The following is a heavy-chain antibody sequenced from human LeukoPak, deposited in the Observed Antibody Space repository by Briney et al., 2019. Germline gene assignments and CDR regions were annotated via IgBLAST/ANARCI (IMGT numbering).Heavy chain of an antibody. CDR2: ISGSGGST. CDR3: ATGDRKVPFDY. V-gene: IGHV3-23*01. D-gene: IGHD4-17*01. J-gene: IGHJ4*02. CDR1: GFTFNSCW. Sequence: GGSLRLSCVVSGFTFNSCWMNWVRQAPGKGLEWVSAISGSGGSTYYADSVKGRFTISRDNSKNTLYLQMNSLRAEDTAVYYCATGDRKVPFDYWGQGTLVTVSS.